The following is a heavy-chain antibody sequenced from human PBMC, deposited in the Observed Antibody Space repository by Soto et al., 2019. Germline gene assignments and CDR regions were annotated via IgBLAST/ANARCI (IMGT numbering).Heavy chain of an antibody. CDR2: IYYSGST. Sequence: SETLSLTCTVSGGYINSGTYYWGWIRQPPGKGLEWIGYIYYSGSTNYNPSLKSRVTISVDTSKNQFSLKLSSVTAADTAVYYCARQSSGLGPWGQGTLVTVSS. CDR1: GGYINSGTYY. D-gene: IGHD6-19*01. CDR3: ARQSSGLGP. V-gene: IGHV4-61*05. J-gene: IGHJ5*02.